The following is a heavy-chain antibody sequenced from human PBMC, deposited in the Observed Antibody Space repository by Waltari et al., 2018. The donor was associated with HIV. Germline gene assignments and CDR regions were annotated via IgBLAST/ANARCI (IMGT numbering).Heavy chain of an antibody. CDR2: IYGTGST. D-gene: IGHD1-26*01. Sequence: QVHLQESGPGLVKPSQTLSLTCTVSGASIRSDQYYWSWIRQPAGKGLEWIGRIYGTGSTNYNSSLQSRGTVSMDTSQNLISLKLFSVTAADTAIYYCAGTRAEWGATGGWDLWGQGIVVTVSS. CDR3: AGTRAEWGATGGWDL. V-gene: IGHV4-61*02. J-gene: IGHJ5*02. CDR1: GASIRSDQYY.